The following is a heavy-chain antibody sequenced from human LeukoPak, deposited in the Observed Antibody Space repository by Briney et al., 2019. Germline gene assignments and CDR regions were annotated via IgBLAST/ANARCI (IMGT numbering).Heavy chain of an antibody. J-gene: IGHJ4*02. CDR3: ARAGVASIDY. Sequence: GGSLRLSCAASGFTFGSYSMNWVRQAPGKGLEWVSYISSSSTIYYADSVKGRFTISRDNAKNSLYLQMNSLRAEDTAVYYCARAGVASIDYWGQGTLVTVSS. D-gene: IGHD3-3*01. CDR2: ISSSSTI. V-gene: IGHV3-48*01. CDR1: GFTFGSYS.